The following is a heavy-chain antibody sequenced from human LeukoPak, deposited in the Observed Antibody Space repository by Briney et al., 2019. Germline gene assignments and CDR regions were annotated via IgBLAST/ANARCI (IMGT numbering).Heavy chain of an antibody. J-gene: IGHJ3*02. Sequence: ASVKVSCKASGYTFTGYYIHWVRQAPGQGLEWMGISNPNGGSTSYAQQFQGRVTMTRDTSTSTVYMELTSLRSEDTALYYCARLTRSGTAFDIWGQGTMVTVSS. CDR1: GYTFTGYY. V-gene: IGHV1-46*01. D-gene: IGHD3-3*01. CDR2: SNPNGGST. CDR3: ARLTRSGTAFDI.